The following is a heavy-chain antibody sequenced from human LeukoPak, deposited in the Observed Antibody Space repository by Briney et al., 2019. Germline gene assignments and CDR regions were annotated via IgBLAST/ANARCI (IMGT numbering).Heavy chain of an antibody. CDR3: AKAPDLIGIRWPQDSTPYPY. J-gene: IGHJ4*02. D-gene: IGHD2-2*01. Sequence: GGSLRLSCAASGFTFSSYAMSWVRQAPGEGLEWVSAISGSGGSTYYADSVKGGFTISRDNSKNTLYLQMNSLRAEDTAVYYCAKAPDLIGIRWPQDSTPYPYWSQGTLVTVSS. CDR1: GFTFSSYA. V-gene: IGHV3-23*01. CDR2: ISGSGGST.